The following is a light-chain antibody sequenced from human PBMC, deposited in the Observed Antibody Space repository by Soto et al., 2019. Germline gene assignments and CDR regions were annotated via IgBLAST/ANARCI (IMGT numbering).Light chain of an antibody. J-gene: IGKJ4*01. V-gene: IGKV1-9*01. CDR1: QGINRY. CDR3: QQVYSSPLT. CDR2: RAS. Sequence: IQLTQSPSFLSASVGDRVTITCRASQGINRYVAWYQQKSGQAPKLLIYRASNLRPGVPSRFSGSGSGTDFTLTISSLQPEDFATYHCQQVYSSPLTFGGGTKLDIK.